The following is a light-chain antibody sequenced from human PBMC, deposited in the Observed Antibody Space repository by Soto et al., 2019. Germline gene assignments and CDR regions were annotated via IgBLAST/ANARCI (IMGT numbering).Light chain of an antibody. CDR1: STDVGGYNY. J-gene: IGLJ2*01. CDR3: SSYTSTNTVL. CDR2: EVT. V-gene: IGLV2-14*01. Sequence: QSALTQPASVSGSPGQSITISCTGTSTDVGGYNYVSWYQQHPGKAPKLMIYEVTNRPSGVSYRFSASKSGNTASLTISGLQAEDEADYYCSSYTSTNTVLFGGGTQLTVL.